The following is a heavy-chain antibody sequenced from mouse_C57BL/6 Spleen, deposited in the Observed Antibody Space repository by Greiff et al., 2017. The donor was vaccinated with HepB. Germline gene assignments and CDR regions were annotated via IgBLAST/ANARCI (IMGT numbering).Heavy chain of an antibody. Sequence: QVQLKQSGPELVKPGASVKISCKASGYAFSSSWMNWVKQRPGKGLEWIGRIYPGDGDTNYNGKFKGKATLTADKSSSTAYMQLSSLTSEDSAVYFCARLGYSNSYYFDYWGQGTTLTVSS. D-gene: IGHD2-5*01. CDR3: ARLGYSNSYYFDY. V-gene: IGHV1-82*01. CDR2: IYPGDGDT. CDR1: GYAFSSSW. J-gene: IGHJ2*01.